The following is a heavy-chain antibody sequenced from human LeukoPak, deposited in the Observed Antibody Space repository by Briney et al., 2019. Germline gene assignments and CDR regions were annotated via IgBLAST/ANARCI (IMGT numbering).Heavy chain of an antibody. V-gene: IGHV1-2*02. Sequence: GASVKVSCKASGYTFTGYYMHWVRQAPGQGLEWMGWINPNSGGTNYAQKFQGRVTMTRDTSISTAYMELSRLRSDDTAVYYCARDREDRGPYCSSTSCFHYYYYMDVWGKGTTVTVSS. CDR1: GYTFTGYY. CDR3: ARDREDRGPYCSSTSCFHYYYYMDV. D-gene: IGHD2-2*01. J-gene: IGHJ6*03. CDR2: INPNSGGT.